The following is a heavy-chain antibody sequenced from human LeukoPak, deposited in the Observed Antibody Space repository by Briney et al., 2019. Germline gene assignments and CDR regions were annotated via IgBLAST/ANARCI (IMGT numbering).Heavy chain of an antibody. CDR1: GGSITSSNYY. D-gene: IGHD4-23*01. CDR2: MYYSGSA. J-gene: IGHJ4*02. Sequence: PSETLSLTCTVSGGSITSSNYYWGWIRQPPGKGLEWIGSMYYSGSAYYTPSLKSRVTISVDTSKNQFSLKLSSVTAADTAVYYCARLPTVANPFDYWGQGTLVTVSS. CDR3: ARLPTVANPFDY. V-gene: IGHV4-39*01.